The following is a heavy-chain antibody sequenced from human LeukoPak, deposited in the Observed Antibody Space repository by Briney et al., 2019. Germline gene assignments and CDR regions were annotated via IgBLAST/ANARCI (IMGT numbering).Heavy chain of an antibody. D-gene: IGHD3-3*01. CDR2: IYSSGSA. Sequence: GGSLRLSCAASGFIFSRSYMNWVRQAPGRGLEWVSVIYSSGSAFYADSVKDRFITSRDNSKNTLFLQMNRLTGEDTAVYYCSRDTHDDFWSGFSETWGQGTLVTVSS. CDR3: SRDTHDDFWSGFSET. V-gene: IGHV3-66*01. J-gene: IGHJ5*02. CDR1: GFIFSRSY.